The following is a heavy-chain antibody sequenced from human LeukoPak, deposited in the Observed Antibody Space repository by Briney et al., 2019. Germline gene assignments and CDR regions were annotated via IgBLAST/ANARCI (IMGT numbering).Heavy chain of an antibody. CDR3: TTYYYDSSGYYSYYFDY. V-gene: IGHV3-15*01. CDR2: IKSKTDGGTT. CDR1: GFTFSSYA. D-gene: IGHD3-22*01. J-gene: IGHJ4*02. Sequence: PGGSLRLSCAASGFTFSSYAMSWVRQAPGKGLEWVGRIKSKTDGGTTDYAAPVKGRFTISRDDSKNTLYLQMNSLKTEDTAVYYCTTYYYDSSGYYSYYFDYWGQGTLVTVSS.